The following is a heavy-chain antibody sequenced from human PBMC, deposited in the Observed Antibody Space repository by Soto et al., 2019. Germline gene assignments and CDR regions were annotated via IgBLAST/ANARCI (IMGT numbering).Heavy chain of an antibody. J-gene: IGHJ6*02. CDR2: ISYDGTNK. CDR1: GSPFSNKV. V-gene: IGHV3-30-3*01. D-gene: IGHD1-1*01. CDR3: ARGTTTSAFSAMDV. Sequence: QVQLVESGGGGFHPGRSRKPPCEPPGSPFSNKVLTGVRQAPGKGLGWVAVISYDGTNKYIAGSGKGRFTISKDNSKNTLFLQMNSLRAEDTAVYYCARGTTTSAFSAMDVWGQGTTVTVSS.